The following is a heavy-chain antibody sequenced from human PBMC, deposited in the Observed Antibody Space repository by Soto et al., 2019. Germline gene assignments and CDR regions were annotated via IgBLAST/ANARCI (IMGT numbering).Heavy chain of an antibody. CDR1: GGTISSYA. CDR3: EGRYRRSSDY. D-gene: IGHD1-26*01. V-gene: IGHV1-69*12. CDR2: IIPMFGTP. J-gene: IGHJ4*02. Sequence: QVQLVQSGAEVKKPGSSVKVSCKASGGTISSYAISWVRQAPGQGLEWMGGIIPMFGTPNYAQKFQGRVTITADESTSTVYMELSSLRSEDTAVYYCEGRYRRSSDYWGQGTLVTVSS.